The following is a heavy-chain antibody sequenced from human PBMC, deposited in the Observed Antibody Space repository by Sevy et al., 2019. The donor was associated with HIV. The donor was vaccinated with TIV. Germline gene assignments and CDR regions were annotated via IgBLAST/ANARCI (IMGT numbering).Heavy chain of an antibody. CDR3: ARVRRMGNQLWKADY. V-gene: IGHV4-34*01. CDR1: VESFSDYY. D-gene: IGHD3-10*01. Sequence: SETLSLTCGVSVESFSDYYWSWIRQPPRKGLEWIGEINYTGNTNDNPSLESRVRLSIDTSRKQFSLRLSSVTAADTAVYYCARVRRMGNQLWKADYWGQGTLVTVSS. J-gene: IGHJ4*02. CDR2: INYTGNT.